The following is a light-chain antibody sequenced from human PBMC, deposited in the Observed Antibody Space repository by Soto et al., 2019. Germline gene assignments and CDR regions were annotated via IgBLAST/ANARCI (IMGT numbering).Light chain of an antibody. V-gene: IGKV3-20*01. CDR3: QQYSRAPLT. Sequence: EIVLPQSPATLSLSPGERATLSSGAVQSVTENYLAWYQQKPGQAPRLVISGASSRTSGIPDRFSASGSGTDFTLTISRLEPEDFAVYYCQQYSRAPLTFGQGTKVEIK. CDR1: QSVTENY. CDR2: GAS. J-gene: IGKJ1*01.